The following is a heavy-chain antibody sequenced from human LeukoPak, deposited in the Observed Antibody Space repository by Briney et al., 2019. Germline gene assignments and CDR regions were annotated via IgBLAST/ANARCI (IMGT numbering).Heavy chain of an antibody. D-gene: IGHD6-13*01. V-gene: IGHV3-64*01. CDR3: ARDLGKQQLAFDY. Sequence: GGSLRLSCAASGFTFSSYAMHWARQAPGKGLEYVSAISSNGGSTYYANSVKGRFTISRDNSKNTLYLQMGSLRAEDMAVYYCARDLGKQQLAFDYWGQGTLVTVSS. J-gene: IGHJ4*02. CDR1: GFTFSSYA. CDR2: ISSNGGST.